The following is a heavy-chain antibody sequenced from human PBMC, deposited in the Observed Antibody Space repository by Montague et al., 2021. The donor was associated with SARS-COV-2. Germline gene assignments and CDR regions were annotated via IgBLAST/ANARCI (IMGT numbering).Heavy chain of an antibody. J-gene: IGHJ2*01. CDR3: AGEDAGDWYFDL. D-gene: IGHD1-1*01. V-gene: IGHV4-39*02. Sequence: SETLSLTCTVSGGSISSSSYYWGWIRQPPGKGPEWIGSIYYSGTTFYNPSLRSRVTMSVDTSKNQFSLRLSSVTAADTAVFYCAGEDAGDWYFDLWGRGTLVTVSS. CDR2: IYYSGTT. CDR1: GGSISSSSYY.